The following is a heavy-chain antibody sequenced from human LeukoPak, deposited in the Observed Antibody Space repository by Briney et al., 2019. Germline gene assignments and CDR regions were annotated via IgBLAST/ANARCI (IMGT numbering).Heavy chain of an antibody. Sequence: GGSLRLSCAASGFSFSTYAMSWVRQAPGKGLEWVSGISVSGGSTYFADSVKGRFTISRDNSKNTVYLQMNSLRAEDSAVYYCVRAGRAVAYFDPLGQGSLIIVSS. J-gene: IGHJ5*02. CDR3: VRAGRAVAYFDP. CDR1: GFSFSTYA. V-gene: IGHV3-23*01. D-gene: IGHD3-10*01. CDR2: ISVSGGST.